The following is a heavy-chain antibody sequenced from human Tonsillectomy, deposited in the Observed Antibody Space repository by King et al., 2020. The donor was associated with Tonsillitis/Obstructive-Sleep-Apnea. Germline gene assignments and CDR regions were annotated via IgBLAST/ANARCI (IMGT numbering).Heavy chain of an antibody. V-gene: IGHV4-59*08. CDR1: GGSISSYY. CDR3: ARLSRDRRYSCYYYMDV. Sequence: VQLQESGPGLVKPSETLSLTCTVSGGSISSYYWSWIRQPPGKGLEWIGYIYYSGSTNYNPSLKSRVTISIDTSKNQFSLKLSSVTAADTAVYYCARLSRDRRYSCYYYMDVWGKGTTVTVSS. J-gene: IGHJ6*03. D-gene: IGHD5-24*01. CDR2: IYYSGST.